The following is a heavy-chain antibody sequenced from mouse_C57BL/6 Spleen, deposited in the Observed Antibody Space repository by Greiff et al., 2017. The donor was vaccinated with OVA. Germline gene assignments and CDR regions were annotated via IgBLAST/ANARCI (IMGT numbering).Heavy chain of an antibody. CDR1: GYTFTGYW. CDR3: ARSTDDYDYDEDAMDY. Sequence: VQLQESGAELMKPGASVKLSCKATGYTFTGYWIEWVKQRPGHGLEWIGEILPGSGSTNYNEKFKGKATFTADTSSNTAYMQLSSLTNEDSAIYYCARSTDDYDYDEDAMDYWGQGTSVTVSS. CDR2: ILPGSGST. D-gene: IGHD2-4*01. V-gene: IGHV1-9*01. J-gene: IGHJ4*01.